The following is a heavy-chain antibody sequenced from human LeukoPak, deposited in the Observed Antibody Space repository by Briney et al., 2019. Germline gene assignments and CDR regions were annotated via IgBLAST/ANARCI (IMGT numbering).Heavy chain of an antibody. J-gene: IGHJ1*01. V-gene: IGHV4-59*01. CDR2: IYHSGST. CDR3: ARGGAARLHFQN. D-gene: IGHD6-6*01. Sequence: SETLSLTCTVSGGSISSYYWSWLRQPPGKGLEWIGYIYHSGSTNYNPSLQSRVTISVDTSKNQFSLNLNSVTAADTAVYYCARGGAARLHFQNWGQGTLVTVSS. CDR1: GGSISSYY.